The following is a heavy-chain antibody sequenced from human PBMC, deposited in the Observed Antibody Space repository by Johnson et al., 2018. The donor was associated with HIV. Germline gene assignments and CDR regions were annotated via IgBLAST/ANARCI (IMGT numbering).Heavy chain of an antibody. D-gene: IGHD3-22*01. CDR3: ARVHPAVAGNDSSGYFPLDI. CDR1: GFTFSSYG. J-gene: IGHJ3*02. Sequence: QVQLVESGGGVVQPGRSLRLSCAASGFTFSSYGMHWVRQAPGKGLEWVAVIWYDGSNKYYTDSVKGRFTISRDNSKNTLYLQMNSLRAEDTAVYYCARVHPAVAGNDSSGYFPLDIWGQGTMVTVSS. CDR2: IWYDGSNK. V-gene: IGHV3-33*01.